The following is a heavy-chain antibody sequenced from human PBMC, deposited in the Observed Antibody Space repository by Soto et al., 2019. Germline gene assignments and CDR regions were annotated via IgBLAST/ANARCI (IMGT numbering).Heavy chain of an antibody. Sequence: SVKVSCKTSGFTFTNSAVQWVRQARGQRLELIWWIIVASGRTNYAREVQERVTISRDTSTSTAYMELSGLRSEDTAVYYCVAELYSGGGCCSFDFWGQGTMVTV. D-gene: IGHD2-21*02. CDR2: IIVASGRT. V-gene: IGHV1-58*01. CDR1: GFTFTNSA. CDR3: VAELYSGGGCCSFDF. J-gene: IGHJ3*01.